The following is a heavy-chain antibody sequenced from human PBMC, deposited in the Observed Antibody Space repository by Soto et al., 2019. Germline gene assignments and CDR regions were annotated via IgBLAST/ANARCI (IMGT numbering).Heavy chain of an antibody. V-gene: IGHV1-3*01. CDR2: INAANGDT. Sequence: ASVKVSCKTSGYTFTSYGIHWVGKAPGQRLEWMGWINAANGDTKYSPKFQGRVTITRDTSASTAYMGLSSLRSEDTAVYYCVRRHVSATGIDWFDPWGQGTLVTVSS. J-gene: IGHJ5*02. CDR1: GYTFTSYG. CDR3: VRRHVSATGIDWFDP. D-gene: IGHD6-13*01.